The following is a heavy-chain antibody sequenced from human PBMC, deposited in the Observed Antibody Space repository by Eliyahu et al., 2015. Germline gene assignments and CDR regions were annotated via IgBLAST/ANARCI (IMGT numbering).Heavy chain of an antibody. D-gene: IGHD4-11*01. CDR2: INHSGST. Sequence: QVQLQQWGAGLLKPSETLSLTCAVYXXSFSGYYWSWIRQPPGKGLEWIGEINHSGSTTYNPSLKSRVTISVDTSKNQFSLKLSSVTAADTAVYYCASGAGYTVTKRPRGMDVWGQGTTVTVSS. J-gene: IGHJ6*02. CDR1: XXSFSGYY. V-gene: IGHV4-34*01. CDR3: ASGAGYTVTKRPRGMDV.